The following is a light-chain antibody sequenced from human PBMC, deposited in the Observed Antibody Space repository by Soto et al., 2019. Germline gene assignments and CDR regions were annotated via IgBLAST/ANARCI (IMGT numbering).Light chain of an antibody. CDR2: AAS. J-gene: IGKJ1*01. CDR1: QTITSNY. Sequence: EIVLTQSPGTLSLSPGERATLSCRASQTITSNYLAWYQQKAGQAPRLLIYAASSRATGISDRFSGSGSGTDFTLTISRLEPEDFAVDYCQQYAGSPRTFGLGTKVEIQ. CDR3: QQYAGSPRT. V-gene: IGKV3-20*01.